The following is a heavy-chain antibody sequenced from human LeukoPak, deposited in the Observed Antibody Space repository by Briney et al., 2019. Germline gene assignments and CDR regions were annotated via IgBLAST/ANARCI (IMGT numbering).Heavy chain of an antibody. CDR2: ITSSGTTT. CDR1: GFTFSDHY. CDR3: AKDPDYGDPE. D-gene: IGHD4-17*01. Sequence: GGSLRLSCAASGFTFSDHYMSWFRLSPGKGLEWLSYITSSGTTTDYADSVKGRFTISRDNAKNSMYLQMNSLRPEDTAVYYCAKDPDYGDPEWGQGTLVTVSS. V-gene: IGHV3-11*01. J-gene: IGHJ4*02.